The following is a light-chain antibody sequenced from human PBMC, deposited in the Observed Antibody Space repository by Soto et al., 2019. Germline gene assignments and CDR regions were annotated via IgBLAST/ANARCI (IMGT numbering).Light chain of an antibody. CDR2: DTS. CDR3: QQRGNWPLT. J-gene: IGKJ4*01. CDR1: QSVSGY. V-gene: IGKV3-11*01. Sequence: EIVLTQSPATLSLSPGERATLSCRASQSVSGYLAWYQQKPGQAPRLLIYDTSNRATGTPARFSGSGSGTDFTLIISSLQPEDFAVYYCQQRGNWPLTFGGGTKVEIK.